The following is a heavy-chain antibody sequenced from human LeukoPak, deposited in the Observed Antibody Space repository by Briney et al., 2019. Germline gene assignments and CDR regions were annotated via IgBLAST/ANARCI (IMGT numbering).Heavy chain of an antibody. CDR2: IIPIFGTA. CDR1: GGTFSSYA. V-gene: IGHV1-69*06. J-gene: IGHJ4*02. Sequence: GASVKVSCKASGGTFSSYAISWVRQAPGQGLEWMGGIIPIFGTANYAQKFQGRVTITADKSTSTAYMELSSLRSEDSAVYYCAREGRWTQLWFGYWGQGNLVTVSS. D-gene: IGHD5-18*01. CDR3: AREGRWTQLWFGY.